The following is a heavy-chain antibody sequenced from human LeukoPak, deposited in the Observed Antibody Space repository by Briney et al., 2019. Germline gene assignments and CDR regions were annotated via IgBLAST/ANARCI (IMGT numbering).Heavy chain of an antibody. CDR1: GFTFDDYA. CDR3: AKDVASSGWAFDI. V-gene: IGHV3-9*03. J-gene: IGHJ3*02. D-gene: IGHD6-19*01. Sequence: PGRSLRLSCAASGFTFDDYAMHWVRQAPGKGLEWASGISWNSGSIGYADSVKGRFTISRDNAKNSLYLQMNSLRAEDMALYYCAKDVASSGWAFDIWGQGTMVTVSS. CDR2: ISWNSGSI.